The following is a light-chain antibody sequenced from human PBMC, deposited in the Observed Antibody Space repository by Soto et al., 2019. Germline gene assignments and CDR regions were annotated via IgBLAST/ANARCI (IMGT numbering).Light chain of an antibody. Sequence: DIVMTQFPATLSVSPGERVTLSCRASQRVSSNLAWYQQKPGQAPRLLMYGASTRATGIPARFSGSGSGTEFTLTISSLQSEDFAVYYCQHYNNWPPWTFGQGTKVEI. CDR3: QHYNNWPPWT. CDR2: GAS. V-gene: IGKV3-15*01. J-gene: IGKJ1*01. CDR1: QRVSSN.